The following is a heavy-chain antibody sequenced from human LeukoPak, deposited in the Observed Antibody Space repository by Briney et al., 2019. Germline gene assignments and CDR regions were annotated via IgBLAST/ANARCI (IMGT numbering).Heavy chain of an antibody. CDR3: ARVRRGVAYYTADY. J-gene: IGHJ4*02. D-gene: IGHD3-3*01. CDR1: GYTFTSYG. Sequence: ASVKASCKASGYTFTSYGISWVRQAPGQGLKWMGWISAYNGNTNYAQKLQGRVTMTTDTSTSTAYMELRSLRSDDTAVYYCARVRRGVAYYTADYWGQGTLVTVSS. V-gene: IGHV1-18*01. CDR2: ISAYNGNT.